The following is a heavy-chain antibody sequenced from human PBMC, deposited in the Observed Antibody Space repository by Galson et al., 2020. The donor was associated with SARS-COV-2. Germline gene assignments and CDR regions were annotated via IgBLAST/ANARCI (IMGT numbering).Heavy chain of an antibody. CDR1: GFTLSSYG. Sequence: GESLKISCAASGFTLSSYGMHWVRQAPGKGLEWVAAIWYDGSNKYYADSVKGRFTISRDNSKNTLYLQMNSLRAEDTAVYYCARDGIVGATTGLDYWGQGTLFTVSS. CDR2: IWYDGSNK. J-gene: IGHJ4*02. D-gene: IGHD1-26*01. V-gene: IGHV3-33*01. CDR3: ARDGIVGATTGLDY.